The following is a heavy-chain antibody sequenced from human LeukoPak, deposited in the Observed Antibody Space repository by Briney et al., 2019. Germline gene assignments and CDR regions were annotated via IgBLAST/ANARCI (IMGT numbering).Heavy chain of an antibody. J-gene: IGHJ4*02. CDR1: GFTVSSNY. CDR2: IYSGGDT. V-gene: IGHV3-53*01. D-gene: IGHD3-22*01. Sequence: GGSLRLSCAASGFTVSSNYMSWVRQAPGKGLEWVSVIYSGGDTYYADSVRGRFTVSRDKSKNTLYLQMNSLRVDDTAVYYCGKLKSSGYLIEYWGQGTLVTVSS. CDR3: GKLKSSGYLIEY.